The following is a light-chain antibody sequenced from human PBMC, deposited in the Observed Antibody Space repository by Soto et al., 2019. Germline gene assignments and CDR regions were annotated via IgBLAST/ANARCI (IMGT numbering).Light chain of an antibody. Sequence: ELVLTQSPGTLSLSPGDSATLSWRASQSVSNNYLAWYQQKPCQAPRLLIYGASNRATGIQDRFSGSGSGTEFTLTISRLEPEDFAVYYCKQYGSSGTCGQGTKVDIK. CDR1: QSVSNNY. J-gene: IGKJ1*01. CDR3: KQYGSSGT. V-gene: IGKV3-20*01. CDR2: GAS.